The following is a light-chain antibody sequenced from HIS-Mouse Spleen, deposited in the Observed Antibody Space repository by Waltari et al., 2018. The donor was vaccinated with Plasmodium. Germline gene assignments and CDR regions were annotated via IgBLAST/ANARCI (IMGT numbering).Light chain of an antibody. J-gene: IGLJ3*02. Sequence: QPVLTQPPSSSASPGESARLTCTLPSDINVGSYNIYWYQQKPGSPPRYLLYSYSDSDKGKGAGVPGRCSGAKDASANSGILLISGVQSEDEADYYCMIWPSNASGVVGGGTKLTVL. V-gene: IGLV5-37*01. CDR2: SYSDSDK. CDR1: SDINVGSYN. CDR3: MIWPSNASGV.